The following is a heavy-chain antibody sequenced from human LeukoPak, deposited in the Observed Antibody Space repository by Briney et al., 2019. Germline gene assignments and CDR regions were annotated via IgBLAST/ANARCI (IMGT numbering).Heavy chain of an antibody. CDR1: GFTFSSYG. D-gene: IGHD3-10*01. V-gene: IGHV3-30*18. Sequence: GGSLRLSCAASGFTFSSYGMHWVRQAPGKGPEWVAVISYDGSNKYYADSVKGRFTISRDNSKNTLYLQMNSLRAEDTAVYYCAKELLSYGSGSFPFDYWGQGTLVTVSS. J-gene: IGHJ4*02. CDR2: ISYDGSNK. CDR3: AKELLSYGSGSFPFDY.